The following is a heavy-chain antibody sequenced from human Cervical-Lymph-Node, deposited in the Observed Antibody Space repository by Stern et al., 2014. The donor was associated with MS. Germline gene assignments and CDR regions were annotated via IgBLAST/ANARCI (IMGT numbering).Heavy chain of an antibody. V-gene: IGHV3-33*01. Sequence: VQLVESGGGVVQPGTSLRLSCAASAFNFNNYAMHWVRPAPGKGLDWVAVIWDDGSKKYYADSVRGRFTISRDHSKNTLYLQMTGLRADDTAVYYCAADRYCSADSCQGLFDYWGQGTLVTVSS. J-gene: IGHJ4*02. D-gene: IGHD2-15*01. CDR1: AFNFNNYA. CDR3: AADRYCSADSCQGLFDY. CDR2: IWDDGSKK.